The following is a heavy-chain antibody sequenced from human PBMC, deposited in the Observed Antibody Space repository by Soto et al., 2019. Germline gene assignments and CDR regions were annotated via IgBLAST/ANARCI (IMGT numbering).Heavy chain of an antibody. J-gene: IGHJ6*02. Sequence: ASVKVSCKASGYPFTGPDIYWVRQAPGQGLEWMGWINPSSGGTEFAEKFQGRVTVTRDTSIRTVFLELNSLTSDDTGVYFCARDSRTYSHGLDLWGQGTAVTVSS. V-gene: IGHV1-2*02. CDR1: GYPFTGPD. CDR2: INPSSGGT. D-gene: IGHD4-4*01. CDR3: ARDSRTYSHGLDL.